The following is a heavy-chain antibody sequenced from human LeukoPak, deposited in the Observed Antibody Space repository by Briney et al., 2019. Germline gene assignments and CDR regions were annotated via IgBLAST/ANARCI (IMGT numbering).Heavy chain of an antibody. CDR3: AKDPCTTWTRCFTSGFDP. D-gene: IGHD2-2*01. CDR1: GYTFTAYY. J-gene: IGHJ5*02. Sequence: ASVTVSFKASGYTFTAYYINWVRQAPGQGLEWMGWINPNSGGTKYAQKLQGRVTMTRDMSTNTVYMELSGLTSDDTAVYYCAKDPCTTWTRCFTSGFDPWGQGTLVTVSS. CDR2: INPNSGGT. V-gene: IGHV1-2*02.